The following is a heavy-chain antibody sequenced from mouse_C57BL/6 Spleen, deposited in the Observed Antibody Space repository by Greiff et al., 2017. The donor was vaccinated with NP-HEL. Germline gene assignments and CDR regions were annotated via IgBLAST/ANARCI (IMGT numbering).Heavy chain of an antibody. Sequence: QVQLQQSDAELVKPGASVKISCKVSGYTFTDHTIHWMKQRPEQGLEWIGYIYPRDGSTKYNEKFKGKATLTADKSASTAYMQLNSLTSEDAAVDFCARGENYGSSPSDYWGQGTTLTVSS. CDR1: GYTFTDHT. CDR3: ARGENYGSSPSDY. J-gene: IGHJ2*01. V-gene: IGHV1-78*01. CDR2: IYPRDGST. D-gene: IGHD1-1*01.